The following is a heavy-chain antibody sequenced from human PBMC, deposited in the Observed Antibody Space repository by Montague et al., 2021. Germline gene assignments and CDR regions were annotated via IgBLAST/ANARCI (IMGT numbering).Heavy chain of an antibody. CDR1: GDSVSSNDAT. CDR3: ARGWQKRFDP. CDR2: TYYRSKWYN. V-gene: IGHV6-1*01. Sequence: CAISGDSVSSNDATWNWIRQSPSRGLEGLGRTYYRSKWYNEYAISVKSRITVNPDTSKNQFSLLLNSVTPEDTPVYYCARGWQKRFDPWGQGTLVTVSS. D-gene: IGHD5-24*01. J-gene: IGHJ5*02.